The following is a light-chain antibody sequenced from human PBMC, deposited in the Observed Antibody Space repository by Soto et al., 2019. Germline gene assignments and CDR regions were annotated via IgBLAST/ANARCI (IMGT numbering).Light chain of an antibody. V-gene: IGLV1-47*01. CDR2: RNN. Sequence: HSVLTQPPSASGTPGQRVTISCSGSSSNIGSNYVYWYQQLPGTAPKLLIYRNNQRPSGVPDRFSGSKSGTSASLAISGLRSEDEADYYCAAWDDSLSLGVFGGGTKLTVL. CDR3: AAWDDSLSLGV. J-gene: IGLJ2*01. CDR1: SSNIGSNY.